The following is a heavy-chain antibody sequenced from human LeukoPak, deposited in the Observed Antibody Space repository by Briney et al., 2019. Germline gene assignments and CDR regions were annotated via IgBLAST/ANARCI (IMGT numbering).Heavy chain of an antibody. CDR2: INHSGST. Sequence: SETLSLTCAVYGGSFSGYYWSWIRQPPGKGLEWIGEINHSGSTNYNPSLKSRVTISVDTSKNQFSLKLSSVTAADAAVYYCAREWISSSSWPLADWGQGTLVTVSS. CDR3: AREWISSSSWPLAD. D-gene: IGHD6-13*01. CDR1: GGSFSGYY. V-gene: IGHV4-34*01. J-gene: IGHJ4*02.